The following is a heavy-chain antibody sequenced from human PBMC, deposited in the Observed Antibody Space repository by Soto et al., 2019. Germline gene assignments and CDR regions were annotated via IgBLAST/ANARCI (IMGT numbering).Heavy chain of an antibody. V-gene: IGHV4-34*01. Sequence: SETLSLTCAVYGGSFSGYYWSWIRQPPGKGLEWIGEINHSGSTNYNPSLKSRVTISVDTSKNQFSLKLSSVTAADTAVYYCARPRGYYYDSSGYYGGEFDPWGQGTLVTVSS. CDR2: INHSGST. CDR3: ARPRGYYYDSSGYYGGEFDP. D-gene: IGHD3-22*01. J-gene: IGHJ5*02. CDR1: GGSFSGYY.